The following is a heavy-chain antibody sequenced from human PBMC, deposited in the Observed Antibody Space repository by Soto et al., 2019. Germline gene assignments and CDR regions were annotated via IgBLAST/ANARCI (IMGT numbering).Heavy chain of an antibody. Sequence: VKVATRITGGPFDMYAVNWVRQAPGQGLEWMGGSIPTFSISKYARKFQGRVTITADGSTSTTYLELSSLRADDTALYYCANGPFTTTGSYFDYWGQGTQVTVSS. V-gene: IGHV1-69*01. CDR1: GGPFDMYA. CDR3: ANGPFTTTGSYFDY. CDR2: SIPTFSIS. D-gene: IGHD1-1*01. J-gene: IGHJ4*02.